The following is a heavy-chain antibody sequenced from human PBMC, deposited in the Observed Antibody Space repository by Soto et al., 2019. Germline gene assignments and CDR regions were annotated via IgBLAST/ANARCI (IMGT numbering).Heavy chain of an antibody. CDR3: ARGNPFNYAGFDV. CDR1: GYTFSDFD. CDR2: MNAKSGDT. Sequence: ASVKVSCKASGYTFSDFDINWLRQASGQGPEWMGWMNAKSGDTFFAQRFQGKFNMTWDTSLSTAYMEVGSLTSDDTAMYYCARGNPFNYAGFDVWGQGTMVTVSS. D-gene: IGHD3-16*01. V-gene: IGHV1-8*01. J-gene: IGHJ6*02.